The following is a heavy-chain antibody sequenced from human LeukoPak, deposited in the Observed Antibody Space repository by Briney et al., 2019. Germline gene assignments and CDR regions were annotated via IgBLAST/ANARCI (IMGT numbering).Heavy chain of an antibody. CDR1: GYTFTSYG. CDR2: ISAYNGNT. V-gene: IGHV1-18*01. J-gene: IGHJ3*02. CDR3: ATSGSYPYDAFDI. Sequence: ASVKVSCKASGYTFTSYGISWARQAPGQGLEWVGWISAYNGNTNYAQKLQGRVTMTTDTSTSTAYMELRSLRSDDTAVYYCATSGSYPYDAFDIWGQGTMVTVSS. D-gene: IGHD1-26*01.